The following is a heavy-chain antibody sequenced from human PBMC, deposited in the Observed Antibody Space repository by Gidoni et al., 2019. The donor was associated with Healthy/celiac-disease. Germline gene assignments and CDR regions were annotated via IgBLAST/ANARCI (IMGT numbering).Heavy chain of an antibody. CDR1: GFTFSSYS. Sequence: EVQLVESGGGLVKHGGSRRLAWAACGFTFSSYSMNWVRPAPGRGLEWVSYISSSISTIYSAVSVKCRFPISRSNAKTSLYLQMNSLRDEDTAVYYCARDRGGSMDVWGQGTTVTVSS. J-gene: IGHJ6*02. D-gene: IGHD3-16*01. CDR3: ARDRGGSMDV. CDR2: ISSSISTI. V-gene: IGHV3-48*02.